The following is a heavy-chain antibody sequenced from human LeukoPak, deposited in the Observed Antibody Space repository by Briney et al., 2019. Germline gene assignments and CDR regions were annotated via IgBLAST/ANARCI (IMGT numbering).Heavy chain of an antibody. V-gene: IGHV3-74*01. J-gene: IGHJ3*02. Sequence: GGSLRLSCAASGVTFSGYWMHWVRQAPGKGLVWVSRINSDGSSTSYADSVNGGFTISRDNAKNTRYLQMNSLRAEDTAVYYCAREGVVIAPDAFDIWGQGTMVTVSS. D-gene: IGHD3-22*01. CDR2: INSDGSST. CDR3: AREGVVIAPDAFDI. CDR1: GVTFSGYW.